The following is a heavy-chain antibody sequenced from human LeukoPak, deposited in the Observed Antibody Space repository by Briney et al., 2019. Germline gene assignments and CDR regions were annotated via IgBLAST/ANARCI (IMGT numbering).Heavy chain of an antibody. CDR1: GFTFSDYY. CDR3: ARDHYDYVWGSYRSYDY. J-gene: IGHJ4*02. CDR2: ISSSGSTI. V-gene: IGHV3-11*01. Sequence: GGSLRLSCAASGFTFSDYYMSWIRQAPGKGLEWVSYISSSGSTIYYADSVKGRFTISRDNAKNSLYLQMNSLRAEDTAVYYCARDHYDYVWGSYRSYDYWGQGTLVTVSS. D-gene: IGHD3-16*02.